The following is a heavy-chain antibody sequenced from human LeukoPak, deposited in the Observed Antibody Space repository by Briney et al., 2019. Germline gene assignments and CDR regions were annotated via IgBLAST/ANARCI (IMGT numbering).Heavy chain of an antibody. CDR1: GFTFSSYE. CDR3: ARGGFVFDI. Sequence: GGSLRLSCAASGFTFSSYEMNWVRQGPGKGLEWISYITTTDTTKYYTDSVKGRFTISRDNAKNSLYLQMHSLRAEDAAVYYCARGGFVFDIWGQGTVVTVSS. J-gene: IGHJ3*02. V-gene: IGHV3-48*03. D-gene: IGHD3-10*01. CDR2: ITTTDTTK.